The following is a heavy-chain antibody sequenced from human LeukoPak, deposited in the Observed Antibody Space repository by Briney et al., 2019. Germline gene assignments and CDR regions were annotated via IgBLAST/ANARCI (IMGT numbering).Heavy chain of an antibody. D-gene: IGHD3-22*01. CDR3: ARIYYDSSGYRLFDY. Sequence: PGGSLRLSCAASGFTFSSYEMNWVRQAPGKGLEWVANIKEEGSGKYYVDSVKGRFTISRDNAKNSLYLQMNSLRAEDTAVYYCARIYYDSSGYRLFDYWGQGTLVTVSS. CDR1: GFTFSSYE. CDR2: IKEEGSGK. J-gene: IGHJ4*02. V-gene: IGHV3-7*02.